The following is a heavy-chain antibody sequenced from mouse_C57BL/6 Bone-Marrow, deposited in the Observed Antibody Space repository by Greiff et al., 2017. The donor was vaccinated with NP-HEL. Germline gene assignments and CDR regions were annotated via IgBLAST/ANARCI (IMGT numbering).Heavy chain of an antibody. D-gene: IGHD1-1*01. Sequence: VMLVESGAELARPGASVKMSCKASGYTFTSYTMHWVKQRPGQGLEWIGYINPSSGYTKYNQKFKDKATLTADKSSSTAYMQLSSLTSEDSAVYYCARSVITTERNFDVWGTGTTVTVSS. J-gene: IGHJ1*03. CDR3: ARSVITTERNFDV. CDR2: INPSSGYT. V-gene: IGHV1-4*01. CDR1: GYTFTSYT.